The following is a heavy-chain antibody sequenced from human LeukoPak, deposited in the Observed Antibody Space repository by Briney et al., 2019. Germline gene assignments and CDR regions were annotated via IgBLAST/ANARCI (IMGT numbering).Heavy chain of an antibody. CDR1: GFTFSSYA. CDR3: ASSITTPGGFYY. Sequence: GGSLRLSCAASGFTFSSYAMSWVRQAPGKGLDWVSVIADGGTTYYADSVKGRFTISRDNSKNTLYLQMNSLRAEDTAVYYCASSITTPGGFYYWGQGTLVNGSS. V-gene: IGHV3-66*01. D-gene: IGHD3-16*01. J-gene: IGHJ4*02. CDR2: IADGGTT.